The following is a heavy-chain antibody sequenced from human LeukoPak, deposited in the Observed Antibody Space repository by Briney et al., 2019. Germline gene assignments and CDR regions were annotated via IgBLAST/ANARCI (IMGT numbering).Heavy chain of an antibody. CDR3: AKDRLKFCSGGSCYPTHAFDI. V-gene: IGHV3-30-3*01. J-gene: IGHJ3*02. Sequence: PGRSQRLSCAASGFTFSSYAMHWVRQAPGKGLEWVAVMSYDESNKYYADSVKGRFTISRDNSKNTLYLQMNSLRAEDTAVYYCAKDRLKFCSGGSCYPTHAFDIWGQGTMVTVSS. CDR1: GFTFSSYA. D-gene: IGHD2-15*01. CDR2: MSYDESNK.